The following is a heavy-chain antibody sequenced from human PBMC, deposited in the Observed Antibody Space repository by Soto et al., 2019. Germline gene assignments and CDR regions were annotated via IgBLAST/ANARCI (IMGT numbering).Heavy chain of an antibody. D-gene: IGHD3-10*01. J-gene: IGHJ5*02. Sequence: SETLSLTCAVSGGSISSGGYSWSWIRQPPGKGLEWIGYIYHSGSTYYNPSLKSRVTISVDRSKNQFSLKLSSVTAADTAVYYCARSVTMVRGGGNWFDPWGQGTLVTVS. CDR1: GGSISSGGYS. V-gene: IGHV4-30-2*01. CDR2: IYHSGST. CDR3: ARSVTMVRGGGNWFDP.